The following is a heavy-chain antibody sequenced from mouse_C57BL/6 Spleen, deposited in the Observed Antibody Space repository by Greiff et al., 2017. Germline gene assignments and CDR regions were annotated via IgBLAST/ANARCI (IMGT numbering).Heavy chain of an antibody. J-gene: IGHJ2*01. CDR3: ARKGVYYDYDYDFDY. V-gene: IGHV1-69*01. Sequence: VQLQQPGAELVMPGASVKLSCKASGYTFTSYWMHWVKQRPGQGLEWIGEIDPSDSYTNYNQKFKGKSTLTVDKSSSTAYMQLSSLTSADSAVYYGARKGVYYDYDYDFDYWGQGTTLTVSS. D-gene: IGHD2-4*01. CDR1: GYTFTSYW. CDR2: IDPSDSYT.